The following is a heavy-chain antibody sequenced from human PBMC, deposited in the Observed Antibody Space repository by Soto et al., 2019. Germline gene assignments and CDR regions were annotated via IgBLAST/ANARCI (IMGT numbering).Heavy chain of an antibody. D-gene: IGHD4-4*01. CDR2: ISWNSGSI. CDR1: GLTFEDYA. CDR3: AKDLLDYREY. J-gene: IGHJ4*02. V-gene: IGHV3-9*01. Sequence: EVQLVESGGGWVQAGRSLNISCVVSGLTFEDYAMHWVRQAPGKGLEWVSGISWNSGSIGYADSVKGRFTISRDNATNSLYLQMNSLRAEDTAFYYCAKDLLDYREYWGQGTLVTVSS.